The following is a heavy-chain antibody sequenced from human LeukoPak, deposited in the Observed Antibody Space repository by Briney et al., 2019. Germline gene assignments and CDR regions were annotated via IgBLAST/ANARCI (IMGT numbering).Heavy chain of an antibody. CDR1: GFTFDDYA. J-gene: IGHJ3*02. Sequence: SLRLSCAASGFTFDDYAMHWVRQAPGKGLEWVSGISWNSGSIGYADSVKGRFTISRDNAKNSLYLQMNSLRAEDTALYYCAKDMLTVATYAFDIWGQGTMVTVSS. V-gene: IGHV3-9*01. D-gene: IGHD4-17*01. CDR2: ISWNSGSI. CDR3: AKDMLTVATYAFDI.